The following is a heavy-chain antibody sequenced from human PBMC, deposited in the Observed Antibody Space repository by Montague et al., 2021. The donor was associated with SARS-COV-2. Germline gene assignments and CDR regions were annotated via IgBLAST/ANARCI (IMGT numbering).Heavy chain of an antibody. V-gene: IGHV3-53*01. D-gene: IGHD3-16*01. J-gene: IGHJ4*02. Sequence: SLRLSCAASGFSVNNNYMSWVRQPPGKGLEWVSLIYSGGRKYYADSVKGRFAISRDSSNNTLYLHMNYLRAEGTAVYYCARDLGESRDYWGQGTLVTVSS. CDR3: ARDLGESRDY. CDR2: IYSGGRK. CDR1: GFSVNNNY.